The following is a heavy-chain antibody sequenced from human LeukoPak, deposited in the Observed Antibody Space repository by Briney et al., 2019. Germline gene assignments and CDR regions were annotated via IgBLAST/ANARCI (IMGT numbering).Heavy chain of an antibody. D-gene: IGHD6-13*01. J-gene: IGHJ5*02. CDR3: AKVLGNSSWYSLGS. V-gene: IGHV3-43*02. CDR2: ISGGGSST. CDR1: GFTFDNYA. Sequence: GGSLRLSCAASGFTFDNYAMHWVRQAPGKGLEWVSLISGGGSSTSYADSVKGRFTISRDNNKGSLYLQMNSLTTEDTALYYCAKVLGNSSWYSLGSWGQGTLVTVSS.